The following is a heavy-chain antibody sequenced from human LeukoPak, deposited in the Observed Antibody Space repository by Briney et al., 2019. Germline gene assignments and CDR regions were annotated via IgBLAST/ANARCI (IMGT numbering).Heavy chain of an antibody. D-gene: IGHD6-19*01. J-gene: IGHJ4*02. CDR2: ISYDGSNK. Sequence: GGSLRLSCAASGFTFSSYGMHWVRQAPGKGLEWVAVISYDGSNKYYADSVKGRFTISRDNSKNTLYLQMNSLRAEDTAVYYCAKGSLRLKYSSGWYSDYWGQGTLVTVSS. V-gene: IGHV3-30*18. CDR1: GFTFSSYG. CDR3: AKGSLRLKYSSGWYSDY.